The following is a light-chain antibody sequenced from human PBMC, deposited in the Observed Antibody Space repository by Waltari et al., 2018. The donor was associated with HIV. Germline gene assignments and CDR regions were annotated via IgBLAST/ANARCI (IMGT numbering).Light chain of an antibody. CDR2: GVS. CDR1: SSDVGSYNL. Sequence: QSALTQPASVSGSPGQSITISCTGTSSDVGSYNLVSWYQQHPGKAPKLMIYGVSKRHSGVSKRFSGSKSGNTAYLTISGLQAEDEADYYCCAYAGSSTPVFGGGTKLTVL. CDR3: CAYAGSSTPV. V-gene: IGLV2-23*02. J-gene: IGLJ2*01.